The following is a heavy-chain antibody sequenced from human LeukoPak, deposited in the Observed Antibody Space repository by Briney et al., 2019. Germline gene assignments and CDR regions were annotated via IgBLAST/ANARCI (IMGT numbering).Heavy chain of an antibody. J-gene: IGHJ4*02. Sequence: SVKVSCKASGGAFSSYAISWVRQAPGQGLEWMGRIIPILGIANYAQEFQGRVTITADKSTSTAYMELSSLRSEDTAVYYCARDVAADYVFDYWGQGTLVTVSS. D-gene: IGHD4-17*01. CDR1: GGAFSSYA. CDR3: ARDVAADYVFDY. V-gene: IGHV1-69*04. CDR2: IIPILGIA.